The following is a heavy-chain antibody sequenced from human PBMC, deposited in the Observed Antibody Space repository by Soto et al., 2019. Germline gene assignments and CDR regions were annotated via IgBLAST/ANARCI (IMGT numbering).Heavy chain of an antibody. CDR1: GGSFSGYY. Sequence: SETLSLTCAVYGGSFSGYYWTWIRQPPGTGLEWIGEINHSGSTNYNPSLKSRVTISVDTSKNQFSLKLSSVTAADTAVYYCAGRIRGGYTYYFDYWGQGTLVTVSS. V-gene: IGHV4-34*01. J-gene: IGHJ4*02. CDR3: AGRIRGGYTYYFDY. CDR2: INHSGST. D-gene: IGHD3-16*02.